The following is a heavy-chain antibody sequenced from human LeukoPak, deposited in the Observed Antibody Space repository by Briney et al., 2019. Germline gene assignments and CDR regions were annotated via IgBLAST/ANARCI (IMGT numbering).Heavy chain of an antibody. D-gene: IGHD3-3*01. V-gene: IGHV3-23*01. Sequence: PGGSLRLSCAASGFTFSSYAMSWVRQAPGKGLEWVSAISGSGGSTYYADSVKGRFTISRDNSKNTLYLQMNSLRAEDTAVYYCARDGRITIFGYYYYYYMDVWGKGTTVTVSS. CDR3: ARDGRITIFGYYYYYYMDV. CDR1: GFTFSSYA. CDR2: ISGSGGST. J-gene: IGHJ6*03.